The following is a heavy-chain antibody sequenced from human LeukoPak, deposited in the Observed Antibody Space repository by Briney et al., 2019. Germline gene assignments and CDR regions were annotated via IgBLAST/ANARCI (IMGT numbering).Heavy chain of an antibody. Sequence: PGGSLTLSCAASGFTLADYFMHWVRQAPGKGLECISFISGDGTTTYYRDSVRGRFTISRDNSKNSLYLQLESLRADDTALYFCATSHGWSSDHWGQGTLVTVSS. CDR1: GFTLADYF. D-gene: IGHD6-19*01. J-gene: IGHJ4*02. CDR2: ISGDGTTT. CDR3: ATSHGWSSDH. V-gene: IGHV3-43*02.